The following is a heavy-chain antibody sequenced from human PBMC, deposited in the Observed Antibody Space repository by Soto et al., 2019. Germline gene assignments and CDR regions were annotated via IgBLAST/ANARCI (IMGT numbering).Heavy chain of an antibody. CDR2: TYFTSKWYN. V-gene: IGHV6-1*01. Sequence: SQTLSLTCAISGDSVSSNTASWNWIRQSPSRGLDWLGRTYFTSKWYNDYAVSVKSRIIINPDTSNNQFSLQLNSVTPQDTAVYFCAKGDNLGPKTGYAFDPWGQGIMVTVSS. J-gene: IGHJ5*02. CDR3: AKGDNLGPKTGYAFDP. CDR1: GDSVSSNTAS. D-gene: IGHD5-12*01.